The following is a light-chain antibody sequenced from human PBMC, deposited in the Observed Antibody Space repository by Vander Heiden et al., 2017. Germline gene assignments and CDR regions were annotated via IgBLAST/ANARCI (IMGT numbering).Light chain of an antibody. CDR1: SSNIGNNA. V-gene: IGLV1-36*01. CDR2: SDD. CDR3: AAWDDSLNGLL. J-gene: IGLJ3*02. Sequence: QSVLTHPPSMSEAPRQRVTISCSGSSSNIGNNAVNWYQQLPGKAPKLLIYSDDLLPSGVPDRFSGSKSGTSASLAISGLQSEDEADYYCAAWDDSLNGLLFGGGTKLTVL.